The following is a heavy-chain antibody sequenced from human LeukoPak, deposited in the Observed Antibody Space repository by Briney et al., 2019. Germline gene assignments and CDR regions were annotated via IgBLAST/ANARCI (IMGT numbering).Heavy chain of an antibody. J-gene: IGHJ4*02. D-gene: IGHD6-6*01. Sequence: GGSLRLSCAASGFTFSSYAMSWVRQAPGKGLEWVSAISGSGGSTYYADSVKGRFTISRDNSKNTLFLQMHSLRAEDTAVYYCARDNAPYTSTASGLGLFDYWGQGTLVTVSS. V-gene: IGHV3-23*01. CDR2: ISGSGGST. CDR1: GFTFSSYA. CDR3: ARDNAPYTSTASGLGLFDY.